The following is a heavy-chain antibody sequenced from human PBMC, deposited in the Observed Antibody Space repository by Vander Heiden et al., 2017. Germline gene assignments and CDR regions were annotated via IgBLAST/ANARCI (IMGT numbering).Heavy chain of an antibody. CDR3: AKDAFGQPKYYFDY. Sequence: EVQVLESGGGLVQSGGFLRLLCVASRFTFSDFAMGWVRQAPGKGLEWVSGLSASGESIYYADSVRGRFTISRDNSKNTISLQMNSLRSEDTAVYYCAKDAFGQPKYYFDYWGLGTLVTVSS. V-gene: IGHV3-23*01. CDR2: LSASGESI. CDR1: RFTFSDFA. D-gene: IGHD3-16*01. J-gene: IGHJ4*01.